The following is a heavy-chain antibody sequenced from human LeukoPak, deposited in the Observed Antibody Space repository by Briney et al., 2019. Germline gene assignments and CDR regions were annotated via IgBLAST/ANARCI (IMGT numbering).Heavy chain of an antibody. CDR2: INSDGSST. CDR3: ARVLVVPAARTYYYYGMDV. CDR1: GFTFSSYW. Sequence: GGSLRLSCAASGFTFSSYWMHWVRQAPGKGLVWVSRINSDGSSTSYADSVKGRFTISRDNAKNTLYLQMLRAEDTAVYYCARVLVVPAARTYYYYGMDVWGQGTTVTVS. V-gene: IGHV3-74*01. J-gene: IGHJ6*02. D-gene: IGHD2-2*01.